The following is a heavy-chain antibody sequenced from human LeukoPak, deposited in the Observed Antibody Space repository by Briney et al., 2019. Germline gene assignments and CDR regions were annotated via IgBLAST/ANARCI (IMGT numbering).Heavy chain of an antibody. CDR2: IKQDGSEK. Sequence: GGSLRLSCAASGFTFSSFWMTWVRQAPGKGLEGVANIKQDGSEKYYVDSVKGRFTISRDNAKNSLYLQMDSLRAEDAAVYYCTRGQRGYSPWGQGTLVTVSS. CDR1: GFTFSSFW. V-gene: IGHV3-7*01. D-gene: IGHD1-26*01. J-gene: IGHJ4*02. CDR3: TRGQRGYSP.